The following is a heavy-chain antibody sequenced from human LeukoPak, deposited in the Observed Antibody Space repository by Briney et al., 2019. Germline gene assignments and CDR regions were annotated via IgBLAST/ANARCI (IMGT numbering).Heavy chain of an antibody. V-gene: IGHV4-39*01. D-gene: IGHD3-10*01. Sequence: GSLRLSCAASGFTFSSYAMSWVRQPPGKGLEWIANIYYSGTTFYNPSPKSRVTIPIDTSKNQFSLKLSSVTAADTAVYYCARRRGITPNWFDPWGQGTLVTVSS. J-gene: IGHJ5*02. CDR3: ARRRGITPNWFDP. CDR2: IYYSGTT. CDR1: GFTFSSYA.